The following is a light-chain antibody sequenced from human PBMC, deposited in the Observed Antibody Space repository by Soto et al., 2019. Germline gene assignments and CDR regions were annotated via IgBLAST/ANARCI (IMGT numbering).Light chain of an antibody. CDR2: SNN. Sequence: QSVLTQPPSASGTPGQRVTLSCSGSSSNIGSNTVNWYQQLPGTAPKLLIYSNNQRPSGVPDRFSGSKSGTSASLAISGLQSEDDADYYCAAWADSLNGWVFGGGTKLTVL. CDR3: AAWADSLNGWV. CDR1: SSNIGSNT. V-gene: IGLV1-44*01. J-gene: IGLJ3*02.